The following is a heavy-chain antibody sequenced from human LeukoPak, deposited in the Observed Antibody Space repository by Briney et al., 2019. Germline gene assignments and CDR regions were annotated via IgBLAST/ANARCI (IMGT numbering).Heavy chain of an antibody. CDR1: GGSISSYY. V-gene: IGHV4-59*08. J-gene: IGHJ4*02. CDR3: ARHPRGARWDFDY. D-gene: IGHD1-26*01. Sequence: SETLSRTCTVSGGSISSYYWSWLRQPPGKGLEWIGYIYYTGNSNYNPSLKSRVTISLDTSKNLFSLKVSSVTAADTAVYYCARHPRGARWDFDYWGQGTLVTVSS. CDR2: IYYTGNS.